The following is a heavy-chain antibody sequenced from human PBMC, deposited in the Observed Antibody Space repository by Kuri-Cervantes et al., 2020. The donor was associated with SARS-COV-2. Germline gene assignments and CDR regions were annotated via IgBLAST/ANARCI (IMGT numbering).Heavy chain of an antibody. J-gene: IGHJ4*02. D-gene: IGHD2-15*01. CDR3: AKDRSPFVVVVAATDY. CDR2: ISYDGSNK. V-gene: IGHV3-30*18. CDR1: GFTFSSYG. Sequence: LSLTCAASGFTFSSYGMHWVRQAPGKGLEWVAVISYDGSNKYYADSVKGRFTISRDNSKNTLYLQMNSLRAEDTAVYYCAKDRSPFVVVVAATDYWGQGTLVRLL.